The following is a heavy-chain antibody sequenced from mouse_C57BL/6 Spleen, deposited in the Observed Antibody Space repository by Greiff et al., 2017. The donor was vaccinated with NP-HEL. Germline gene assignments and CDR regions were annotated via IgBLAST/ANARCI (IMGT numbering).Heavy chain of an antibody. CDR3: AREGGNYRFAY. CDR2: ISYDGSN. Sequence: VQLQQSGPGLVKPSQSLSLTCSVSGYSITCGYYWNWIRQFLGNKLEWMGYISYDGSNNYNLSLKNRISITCDTSKNQFFLKLNSVTTENTATYYGAREGGNYRFAYWGQGTLVTVSA. CDR1: GYSITCGYY. D-gene: IGHD2-1*01. J-gene: IGHJ3*01. V-gene: IGHV3-6*01.